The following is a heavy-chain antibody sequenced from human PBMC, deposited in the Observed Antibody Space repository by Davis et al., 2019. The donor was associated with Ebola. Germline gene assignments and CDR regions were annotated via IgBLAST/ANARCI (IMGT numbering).Heavy chain of an antibody. Sequence: GESLKISCAASGFTFSSYAMHWVRQAPGKGLEWVAVISYDGSNKYYADSVKGRFTISRDNSKNTLYLQMNSLRSEDTAVYYCARAYCGGDCSRGDFDYWGQGTLVTVSS. D-gene: IGHD2-21*01. CDR1: GFTFSSYA. CDR2: ISYDGSNK. J-gene: IGHJ4*02. V-gene: IGHV3-30-3*01. CDR3: ARAYCGGDCSRGDFDY.